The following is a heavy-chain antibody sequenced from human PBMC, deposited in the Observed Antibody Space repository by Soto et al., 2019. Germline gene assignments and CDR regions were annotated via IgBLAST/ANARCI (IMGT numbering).Heavy chain of an antibody. V-gene: IGHV4-39*01. CDR2: IYYSGNT. CDR1: GGSLGSSSYY. J-gene: IGHJ4*02. D-gene: IGHD6-13*01. Sequence: SETLSLTCTVSGGSLGSSSYYWGWIRQSPGKGLEWIGNIYYSGNTFYNPSLKSRVTISVDTSKNQFYLHLSSVTAADTAIFYCASIAAPGTTHFDFWGQGTLVTSPQ. CDR3: ASIAAPGTTHFDF.